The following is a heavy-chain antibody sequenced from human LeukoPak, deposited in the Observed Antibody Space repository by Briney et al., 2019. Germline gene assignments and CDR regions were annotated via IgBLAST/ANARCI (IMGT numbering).Heavy chain of an antibody. J-gene: IGHJ6*03. CDR3: ARDLKGYYGYYYYYMDV. CDR1: GGSISSSTG. CDR2: IYYSGST. D-gene: IGHD2/OR15-2a*01. Sequence: SETLSLTCAVSGGSISSSTGGSWVRQPPGKGLEWIGSIYYSGSTYYNPSLKSRVTISVATSKNQFSLKLSSVTAADTAVYYCARDLKGYYGYYYYYMDVWGKGTTVTVSS. V-gene: IGHV4-4*02.